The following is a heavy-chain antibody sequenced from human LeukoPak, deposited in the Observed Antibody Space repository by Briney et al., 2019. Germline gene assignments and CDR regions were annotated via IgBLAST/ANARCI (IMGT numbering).Heavy chain of an antibody. CDR2: IYYSGST. V-gene: IGHV4-39*01. D-gene: IGHD2-2*01. CDR3: ARRSTSYYYYMDV. Sequence: PSETLSLTCTVSGGSISSSSYYWGWIRQPPGKGLEWIGSIYYSGSTYYNPSLKSRVTISVDTSKNQFSLKLSSVTAADTAVYYCARRSTSYYYYMDVWGKGTTVTVSS. J-gene: IGHJ6*03. CDR1: GGSISSSSYY.